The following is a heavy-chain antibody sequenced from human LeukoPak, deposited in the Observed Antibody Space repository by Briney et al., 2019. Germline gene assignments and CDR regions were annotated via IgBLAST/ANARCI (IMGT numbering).Heavy chain of an antibody. CDR3: ARGLTVVPAAIVYWFDP. V-gene: IGHV4-34*01. D-gene: IGHD2-2*01. J-gene: IGHJ5*02. CDR2: INHSGST. CDR1: GGSFSGYY. Sequence: SETLSLTCAVYGGSFSGYYWSWIRQPPGKGLEWIGEINHSGSTNYNPSLKSRVTISVDTSKNQFSLKLSSVTAADTAVYYCARGLTVVPAAIVYWFDPWGQGTLVTV.